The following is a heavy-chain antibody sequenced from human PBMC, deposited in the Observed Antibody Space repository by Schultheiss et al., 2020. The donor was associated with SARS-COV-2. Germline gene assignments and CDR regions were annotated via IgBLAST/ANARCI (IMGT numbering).Heavy chain of an antibody. CDR3: ARDGYSSSWSR. J-gene: IGHJ4*02. CDR2: IYYSGST. V-gene: IGHV4-61*03. CDR1: GGSVSSGSYY. Sequence: SETLSLTCTVSGGSVSSGSYYWTWMRQPPGKGLEWIGYIYYSGSTNYNPSLKSRVTISVDTSKNHFSLKLSSVTAADTAVYYCARDGYSSSWSRWGQGTLVTVSS. D-gene: IGHD6-13*01.